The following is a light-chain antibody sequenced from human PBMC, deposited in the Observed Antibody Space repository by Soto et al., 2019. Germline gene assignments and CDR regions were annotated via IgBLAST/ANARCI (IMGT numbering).Light chain of an antibody. J-gene: IGLJ2*01. CDR2: STN. V-gene: IGLV7-43*01. Sequence: QTVVTQVPSLTVSPGGTVTLTCASSTGAVTSGHYPNWFQQKPGQAPRALIYSTNKKHSWTPARVSGSLLGGKAALTLSGVQPEDEAEYYCLLYYGGAQPVVFGGGTKLTVL. CDR1: TGAVTSGHY. CDR3: LLYYGGAQPVV.